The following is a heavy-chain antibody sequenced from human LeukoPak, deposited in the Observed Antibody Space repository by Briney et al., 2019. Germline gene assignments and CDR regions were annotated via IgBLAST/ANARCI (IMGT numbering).Heavy chain of an antibody. D-gene: IGHD5-12*01. J-gene: IGHJ4*02. V-gene: IGHV1-2*06. Sequence: GASVKVSFKASGYTFTGYYMHWVRQAPGQGLEGMGRINPNSGGTNYAQKFQGRVTMTRDTSISTAYMELSRLRSDDTAVYYCARVDIGPRGGFWGQGTLVTVSS. CDR3: ARVDIGPRGGF. CDR2: INPNSGGT. CDR1: GYTFTGYY.